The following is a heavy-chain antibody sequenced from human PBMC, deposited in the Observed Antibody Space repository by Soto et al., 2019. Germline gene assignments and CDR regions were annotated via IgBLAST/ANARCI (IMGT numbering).Heavy chain of an antibody. J-gene: IGHJ5*02. D-gene: IGHD3-10*01. CDR1: GFTFSSYG. Sequence: QVQLVESGGGVVQPGRSLRLSCAASGFTFSSYGMHWVRQAPGKGLEWVAVISYDGSNKYYADSVKGRFTISRDNSKNTQYLQMNSLRSEDTAVYYCAKSNNYYGSGSWRNHWFDPWGQGTLVTVSS. CDR2: ISYDGSNK. CDR3: AKSNNYYGSGSWRNHWFDP. V-gene: IGHV3-30*18.